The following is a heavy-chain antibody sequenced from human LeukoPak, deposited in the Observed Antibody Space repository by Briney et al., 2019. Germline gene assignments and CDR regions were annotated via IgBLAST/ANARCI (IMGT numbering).Heavy chain of an antibody. CDR1: GYSFTSYW. J-gene: IGHJ4*02. Sequence: GESLKISCKGSGYSFTSYWIGWVRQMPGKGLEWMGIIYPGDSDTRYSPSFQGQVTISADKSISTAYLQWSSLKASDTAMYYCARRTGGSGSYSAYYFDYWGQGTLVTVSS. D-gene: IGHD3-10*01. CDR3: ARRTGGSGSYSAYYFDY. V-gene: IGHV5-51*01. CDR2: IYPGDSDT.